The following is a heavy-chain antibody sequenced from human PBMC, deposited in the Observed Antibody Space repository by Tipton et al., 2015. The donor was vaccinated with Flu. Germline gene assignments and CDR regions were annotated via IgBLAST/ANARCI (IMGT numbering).Heavy chain of an antibody. CDR2: MYSSGSA. D-gene: IGHD6-13*01. V-gene: IGHV4-4*07. CDR3: ARSASWYEPLDY. CDR1: GGSISGNY. Sequence: TLSLTCIVSGGSISGNYWSWVRQPAGRGLEWIGRMYSSGSANYNPSLKSRVSMSLGPSDNQFSLNLRSVTATDTAIYYCARSASWYEPLDYWGQGILVTVSS. J-gene: IGHJ4*02.